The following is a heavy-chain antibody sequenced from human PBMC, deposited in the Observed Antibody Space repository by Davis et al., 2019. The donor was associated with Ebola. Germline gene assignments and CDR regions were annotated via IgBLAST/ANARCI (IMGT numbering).Heavy chain of an antibody. J-gene: IGHJ4*02. CDR3: ARDRGVTPFDY. D-gene: IGHD2-21*02. CDR1: GGSFSGYY. CDR2: INHSGST. Sequence: MPSETLSLTCAVYGGSFSGYYCSWIRQPPGKGLEWIGEINHSGSTNYNPSLKSRVTISVDTSKNQFSLKLSSVTAADTAVYYCARDRGVTPFDYWGQGTLVTVSS. V-gene: IGHV4-34*01.